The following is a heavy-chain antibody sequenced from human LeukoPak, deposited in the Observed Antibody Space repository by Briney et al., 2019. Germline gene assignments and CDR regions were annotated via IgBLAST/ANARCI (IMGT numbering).Heavy chain of an antibody. V-gene: IGHV4-4*07. CDR3: ARGQEGGGGFTRFDP. CDR2: ISTSGST. CDR1: GGSISGFY. Sequence: SETLSLTCTVSGGSISGFYWSWIRQPAGKGLEWIGRISTSGSTNYNPSLKSRVTISVDKSKNQFSLSLSPVTAADTAVYYCARGQEGGGGFTRFDPWGQGTLVTVAS. J-gene: IGHJ5*02. D-gene: IGHD4-23*01.